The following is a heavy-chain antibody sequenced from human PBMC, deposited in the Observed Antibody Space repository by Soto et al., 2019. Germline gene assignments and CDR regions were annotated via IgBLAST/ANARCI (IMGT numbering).Heavy chain of an antibody. V-gene: IGHV3-30-3*01. J-gene: IGHJ4*02. Sequence: QVQLVESGGGVVQPGRSLRLSCAASGFTFSSYAMHWVRQAPGKGLEWVAVISYDGSNKYYADSVKGRFPIPRDNSKNTLYLHMNSLRAEDTAVYYCARDPNRGYWGQGTLVTVSS. CDR2: ISYDGSNK. D-gene: IGHD3-10*01. CDR1: GFTFSSYA. CDR3: ARDPNRGY.